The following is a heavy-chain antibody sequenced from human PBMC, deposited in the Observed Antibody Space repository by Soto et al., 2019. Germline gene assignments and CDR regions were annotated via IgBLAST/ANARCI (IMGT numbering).Heavy chain of an antibody. Sequence: SGPTLVNPTQTLTLTCTFSGFSHSTSGVGVGWIRQPPGKALEWLALIYWNDDKRYSPSLKSRLTITKDTSKNQVVLTMTNMDPVDTATYYCAHRAPYYDFWSGYYKDYYGMDVWGQGTTVTVSS. V-gene: IGHV2-5*01. D-gene: IGHD3-3*01. J-gene: IGHJ6*02. CDR2: IYWNDDK. CDR1: GFSHSTSGVG. CDR3: AHRAPYYDFWSGYYKDYYGMDV.